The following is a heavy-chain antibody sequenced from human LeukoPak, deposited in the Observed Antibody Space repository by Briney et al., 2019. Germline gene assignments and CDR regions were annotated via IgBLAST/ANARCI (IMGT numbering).Heavy chain of an antibody. V-gene: IGHV4-34*01. J-gene: IGHJ6*02. CDR2: INHSGST. CDR3: ARGDIGVVPAAYGMDV. D-gene: IGHD2-2*01. Sequence: SETLSLNCAVYGGSFSGYYWSWIRQPPGKGLEWIGEINHSGSTNYNPSLKSRVTISVDTSKNQCSLKLSSVTAADTAVYYCARGDIGVVPAAYGMDVWGQGTTVTVSS. CDR1: GGSFSGYY.